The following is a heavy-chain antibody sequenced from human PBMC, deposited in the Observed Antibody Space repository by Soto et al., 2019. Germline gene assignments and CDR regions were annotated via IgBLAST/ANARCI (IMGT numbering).Heavy chain of an antibody. CDR1: GFIFSTYA. D-gene: IGHD4-17*01. Sequence: PGGSLRLSCAASGFIFSTYAMNWVRQAPGKGLEWVSAISNSGGSTYYAESVRGRFTISRDNSINTLFLIMSALRTEDTAVYYCAHPRGYGVFDAVDIWGQGTMVTVSS. J-gene: IGHJ3*02. V-gene: IGHV3-23*01. CDR3: AHPRGYGVFDAVDI. CDR2: ISNSGGST.